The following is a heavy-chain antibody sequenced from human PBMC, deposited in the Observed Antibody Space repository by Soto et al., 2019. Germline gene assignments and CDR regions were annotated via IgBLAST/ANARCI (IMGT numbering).Heavy chain of an antibody. J-gene: IGHJ4*02. CDR1: GDSISSSFW. Sequence: SETLSLTCAVSGDSISSSFWWSWVRQPPGKGLEWIGEIYHTESTVYNPSLKSRVTISVDKSKNQFSLNLDSVTAADTAVYYCARYDFGTFDYWGRGILVTVSS. V-gene: IGHV4-4*02. CDR2: IYHTEST. CDR3: ARYDFGTFDY. D-gene: IGHD4-17*01.